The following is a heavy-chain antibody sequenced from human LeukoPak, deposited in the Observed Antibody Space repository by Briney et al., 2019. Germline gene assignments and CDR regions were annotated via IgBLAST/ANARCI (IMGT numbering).Heavy chain of an antibody. CDR1: GFTFSTYW. CDR3: ARDRHYYGSGGYYRYGMDV. D-gene: IGHD3-10*01. V-gene: IGHV3-7*03. J-gene: IGHJ6*02. CDR2: IKQDGSEK. Sequence: PGGSLRLSCAASGFTFSTYWMSWVRQAPGKGLEWVANIKQDGSEKYYVDSVKGRFTISRDNAKNSLYLQMNSLRAEDTAVYYCARDRHYYGSGGYYRYGMDVWGQGTTVTVSS.